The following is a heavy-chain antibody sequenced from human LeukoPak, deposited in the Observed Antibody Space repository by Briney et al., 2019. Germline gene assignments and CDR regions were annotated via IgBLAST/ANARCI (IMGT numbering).Heavy chain of an antibody. CDR2: IDSNSNFM. J-gene: IGHJ6*03. CDR1: GFTFGLYS. V-gene: IGHV3-21*04. CDR3: ARSTGDIVVVPAAYMDV. Sequence: GGSLRLSCAASGFTFGLYSMTWVRQAPGKGLEWVSLIDSNSNFMNYADSVKGRFTISRDNAKNSLYLQMNSPRAEDTAVYYCARSTGDIVVVPAAYMDVWGKGTTVTISS. D-gene: IGHD2-2*01.